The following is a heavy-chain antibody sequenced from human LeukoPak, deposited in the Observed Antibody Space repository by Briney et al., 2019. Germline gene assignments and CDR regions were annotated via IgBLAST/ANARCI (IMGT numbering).Heavy chain of an antibody. CDR2: IYHSGST. V-gene: IGHV4-38-2*01. Sequence: SETLSLTCAVSGYSISSGYYWGWIRQPPEKGLEWIGSIYHSGSTYYNPSLKSRVTISVDTSKNQFSLKLSSVTAADTAVYYCARVDSSSFDYWGQGTLVTVSS. CDR3: ARVDSSSFDY. D-gene: IGHD6-13*01. J-gene: IGHJ4*02. CDR1: GYSISSGYY.